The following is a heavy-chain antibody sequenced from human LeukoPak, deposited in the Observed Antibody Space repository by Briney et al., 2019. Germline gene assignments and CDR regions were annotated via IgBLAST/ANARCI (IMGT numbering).Heavy chain of an antibody. D-gene: IGHD2-2*01. CDR3: ARDKGYQLLLDAFDI. J-gene: IGHJ3*02. V-gene: IGHV1-2*04. CDR2: INPNSGGT. CDR1: GYTFTGYY. Sequence: ASVKVSCKASGYTFTGYYMHWVRQAPGQGLEWMGWINPNSGGTNYAQKFQGWVTMTRDTSISTAYMELSRLRSDDTAVYYCARDKGYQLLLDAFDIWGQGTMVTVSS.